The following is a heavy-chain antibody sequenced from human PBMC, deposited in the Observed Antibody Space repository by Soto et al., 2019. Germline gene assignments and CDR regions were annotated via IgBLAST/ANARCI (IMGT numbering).Heavy chain of an antibody. CDR1: GDSVSSRNCY. V-gene: IGHV4-61*01. D-gene: IGHD3-16*01. J-gene: IGHJ4*02. Sequence: QVQLQESGPGLVKPSETLSLTCTVSGDSVSSRNCYWSWIRLPPGKGLEWIGYLYYSGITNYNPSLKSRVTISADTSKNQFSLKLSSVTAADTAVYYCARLDITYYSDYWGQGTLVTVSS. CDR3: ARLDITYYSDY. CDR2: LYYSGIT.